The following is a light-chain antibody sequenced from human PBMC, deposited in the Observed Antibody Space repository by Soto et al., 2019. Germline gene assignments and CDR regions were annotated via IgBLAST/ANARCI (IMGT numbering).Light chain of an antibody. Sequence: NFMLSQPHSVSESPGKTVTISCTRSSGSIVSNYVQWYQQRPGSSPTTVIYEDNQRPSGVPDRFSGSIDSSSNAASLTISALKTEDEADYCCQSYDSSNQGVLGGGTKLTVL. CDR2: EDN. CDR3: QSYDSSNQGV. J-gene: IGLJ3*02. V-gene: IGLV6-57*01. CDR1: SGSIVSNY.